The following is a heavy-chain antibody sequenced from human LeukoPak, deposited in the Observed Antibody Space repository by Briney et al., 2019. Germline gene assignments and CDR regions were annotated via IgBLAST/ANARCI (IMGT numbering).Heavy chain of an antibody. CDR3: ARDATQYLRYGYFDY. CDR2: IKQDGSEK. J-gene: IGHJ4*02. Sequence: SGGSLRLSCAASGFTFSSYWMSWVRQAPGKGLEWVANIKQDGSEKYYVDSVRGRFSISRDNAKNSVYLQMNSLRAEDTAIYYCARDATQYLRYGYFDYWGPGILVTVSS. D-gene: IGHD3-9*01. V-gene: IGHV3-7*01. CDR1: GFTFSSYW.